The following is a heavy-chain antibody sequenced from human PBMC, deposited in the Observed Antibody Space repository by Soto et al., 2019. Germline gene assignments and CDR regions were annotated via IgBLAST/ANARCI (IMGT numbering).Heavy chain of an antibody. CDR1: GFTFSSYG. D-gene: IGHD3-10*01. Sequence: GGSLRLSCAASGFTFSSYGMHWVRQAPGKGLEWVAVIRYDGSNKYYADSVKGRFTISRDNSKNTLYLQMNSLRAEDTAVYYCARGQGDYYGSGSCYNFSGYYYYGMDVWGQGTTVTVSS. J-gene: IGHJ6*02. CDR2: IRYDGSNK. CDR3: ARGQGDYYGSGSCYNFSGYYYYGMDV. V-gene: IGHV3-33*01.